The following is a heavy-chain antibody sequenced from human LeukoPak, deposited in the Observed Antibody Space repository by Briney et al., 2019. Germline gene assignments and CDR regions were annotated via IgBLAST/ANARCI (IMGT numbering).Heavy chain of an antibody. CDR1: DGSISNYY. V-gene: IGHV4-59*08. CDR2: AYYSGST. CDR3: ARNSAVATSRSWFDP. D-gene: IGHD6-19*01. Sequence: SETLSLTCSVFDGSISNYYWSWIRQPPGKGLEWIGYAYYSGSTTYNPSLESRVNISVDTSKNQFSLTLTAVTAADTAVYYCARNSAVATSRSWFDPWGQGTLVTVSS. J-gene: IGHJ5*02.